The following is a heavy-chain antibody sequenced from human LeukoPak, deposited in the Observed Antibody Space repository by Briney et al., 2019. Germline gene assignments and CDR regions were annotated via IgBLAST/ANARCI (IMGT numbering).Heavy chain of an antibody. J-gene: IGHJ5*02. CDR2: MYHSGDT. CDR3: ARSKAHLSTSWYGNWFDP. CDR1: GYSVSSGYY. Sequence: SETLSLTCTVSGYSVSSGYYWGWIRQPPGKGLEWIASMYHSGDTYYNPSLRSRVTISLDTSKNQLSLKLSSVTAADTAVYYCARSKAHLSTSWYGNWFDPWGQGTLVTVPS. D-gene: IGHD2-2*01. V-gene: IGHV4-38-2*02.